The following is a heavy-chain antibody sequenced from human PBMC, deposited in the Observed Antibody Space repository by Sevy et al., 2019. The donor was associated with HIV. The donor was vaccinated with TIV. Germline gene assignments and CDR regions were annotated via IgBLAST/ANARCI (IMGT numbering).Heavy chain of an antibody. J-gene: IGHJ4*02. Sequence: GGSLRLSCAASGFTLGSYTMNWVRQAPGKGLEWVASISATGGSTYYADSVKGRFTISRDVSKGILYLQMNSLTAEDTAIFYCAETLQKLPFHPHYFDYWGQGTLVTVSS. V-gene: IGHV3-23*01. CDR1: GFTLGSYT. CDR2: ISATGGST. CDR3: AETLQKLPFHPHYFDY. D-gene: IGHD2-21*02.